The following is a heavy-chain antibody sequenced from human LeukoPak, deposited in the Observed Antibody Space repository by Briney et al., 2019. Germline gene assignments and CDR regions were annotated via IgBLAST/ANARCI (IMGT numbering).Heavy chain of an antibody. D-gene: IGHD2-15*01. J-gene: IGHJ5*02. CDR2: IYTSGST. V-gene: IGHV4-4*07. Sequence: SETLSLTCTVSGGSISSYYWSWIRQPAGKGLEWIGRIYTSGSTNYNPSLKSRVTMSVDTSKNQFSLKLSSVTAADTAVYYCASVNTLGYCSGGSCYKPFDPWGQGTLVTVSS. CDR3: ASVNTLGYCSGGSCYKPFDP. CDR1: GGSISSYY.